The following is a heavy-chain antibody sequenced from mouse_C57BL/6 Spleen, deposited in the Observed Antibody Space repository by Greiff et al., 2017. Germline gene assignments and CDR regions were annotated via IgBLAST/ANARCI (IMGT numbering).Heavy chain of an antibody. CDR3: AKRDGGNDAWFAY. Sequence: VKLMEPGPGLVAPSQSLSITCTVSGYSFTSYWVHWVRQTPGKGLEWLGVIGGGGSTNYNSALLSRLSISKDNSKSQVFLKLNSLQTDDSAIYYCAKRDGGNDAWFAYWGQGTLVTVSA. J-gene: IGHJ3*01. CDR2: IGGGGST. V-gene: IGHV2-9*01. CDR1: GYSFTSYW. D-gene: IGHD2-2*01.